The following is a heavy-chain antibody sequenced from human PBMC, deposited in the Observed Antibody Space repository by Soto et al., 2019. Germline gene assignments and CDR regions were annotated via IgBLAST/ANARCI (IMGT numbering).Heavy chain of an antibody. CDR2: INHSGST. CDR1: GVSLRGDY. V-gene: IGHV4-34*01. J-gene: IGHJ3*02. Sequence: SGTLYLTCAVYGVSLRGDYWSWIGEPAGKGLEWIGEINHSGSTNYNPSLKSRVTISVDTSKNQFSLKLSSVTAADTAVYYCARARYCSGGSCRRNAFDIWGQRTMVTVS. CDR3: ARARYCSGGSCRRNAFDI. D-gene: IGHD2-15*01.